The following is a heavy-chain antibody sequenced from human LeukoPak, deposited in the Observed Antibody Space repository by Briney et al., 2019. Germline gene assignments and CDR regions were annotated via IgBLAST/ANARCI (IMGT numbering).Heavy chain of an antibody. D-gene: IGHD2-2*01. Sequence: SVKVSCKASGGTFSSYAISWVRQAPGQGLEWMGGIIPIFGTANYAQKIQGRVTITADESTSTAYMELSSLRSEDTAVYYCARDRYVVVPAAVDWFDPWGQGTLVTVSS. CDR3: ARDRYVVVPAAVDWFDP. V-gene: IGHV1-69*13. CDR2: IIPIFGTA. CDR1: GGTFSSYA. J-gene: IGHJ5*02.